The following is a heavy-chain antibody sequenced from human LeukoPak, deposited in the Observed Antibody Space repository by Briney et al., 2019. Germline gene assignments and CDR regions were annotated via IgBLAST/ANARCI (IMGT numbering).Heavy chain of an antibody. Sequence: PGGSLRLSCAASGFTFSDYYMSWIRQAPGKGLEWVSYISSSSSYTNYADSVKGRFTISRDNAKNSLYLQMNSLRAEDTAVYYCARDILTGYYFDYWGQGTLVSVSS. CDR1: GFTFSDYY. CDR2: ISSSSSYT. V-gene: IGHV3-11*06. CDR3: ARDILTGYYFDY. J-gene: IGHJ4*02. D-gene: IGHD3-9*01.